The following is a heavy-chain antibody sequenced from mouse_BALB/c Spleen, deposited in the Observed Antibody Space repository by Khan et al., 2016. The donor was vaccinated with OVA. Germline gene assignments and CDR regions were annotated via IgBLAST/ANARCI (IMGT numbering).Heavy chain of an antibody. CDR1: GYTFTDFT. CDR2: ISTYYGDA. V-gene: IGHV1S137*01. CDR3: TRGGWESRFAY. Sequence: VQLQQSGAELVRPGVSVKISCKGSGYTFTDFTIHWVKQSHALSLEWIGVISTYYGDATYNQKFKGKATMTVDKSSSTTYLELARLTSEDSAIYYCTRGGWESRFAYWGQGTLVTVSA. D-gene: IGHD1-1*02. J-gene: IGHJ3*01.